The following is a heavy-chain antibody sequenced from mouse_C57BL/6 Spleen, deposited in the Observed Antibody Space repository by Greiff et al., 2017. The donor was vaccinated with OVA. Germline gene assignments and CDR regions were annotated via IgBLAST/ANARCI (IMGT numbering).Heavy chain of an antibody. CDR3: ARQDGKNYAMDY. J-gene: IGHJ4*01. D-gene: IGHD1-1*01. V-gene: IGHV5-6*01. CDR2: ISSGGSYT. Sequence: EVKLVESGGDSVKPGGSLKLSCAASGFTFSSYGMSWVRQTPDKRLEWVATISSGGSYTYYPDSVKGRFTISRDNAKNTLYLQMSSLKSEDTAMYYCARQDGKNYAMDYWGQGTSVTVSS. CDR1: GFTFSSYG.